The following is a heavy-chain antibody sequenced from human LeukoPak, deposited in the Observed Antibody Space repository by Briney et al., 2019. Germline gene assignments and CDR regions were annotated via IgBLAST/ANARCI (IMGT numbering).Heavy chain of an antibody. CDR1: GFTFSSYE. D-gene: IGHD5-18*01. V-gene: IGHV3-48*03. CDR3: ARAEYTYGPRGFDF. CDR2: ISSSGSTI. J-gene: IGHJ4*02. Sequence: GGSLRLSCAASGFTFSSYEMSWVRQAPGKGLEWVSYISSSGSTIYYADSVKGRFTISRDNAKNSLYLQMNSLTAEDTAVYYCARAEYTYGPRGFDFWGQGTLVTVSS.